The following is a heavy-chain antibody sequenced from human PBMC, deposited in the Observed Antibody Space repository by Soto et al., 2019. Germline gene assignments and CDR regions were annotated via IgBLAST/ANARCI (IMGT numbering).Heavy chain of an antibody. CDR1: GGSIRSSSYY. CDR2: IYYSGSS. D-gene: IGHD3-10*01. CDR3: ATITRAYYMDV. V-gene: IGHV4-39*01. Sequence: SETLSLTCSVSGGSIRSSSYYWGWIRQPPGKGLEWIGSIYYSGSSYYNPSLKGRVTLPVDTSENKFSLRLSSVTAADTAVYYCATITRAYYMDVWGKGTTVTVSS. J-gene: IGHJ6*03.